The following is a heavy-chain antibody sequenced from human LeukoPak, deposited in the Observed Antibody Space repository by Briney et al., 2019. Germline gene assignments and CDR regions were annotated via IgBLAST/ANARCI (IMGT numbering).Heavy chain of an antibody. CDR2: IKQDGSEK. CDR1: GFTFSSYW. V-gene: IGHV3-7*01. D-gene: IGHD6-13*01. Sequence: PGGSLRLSCAASGFTFSSYWMSWVRQAPGKGLEWVANIKQDGSEKYYVDSVKGRFTISRGNAKNSLYLQMNSLRAEDTAVYYCARDRRSWSHWPLYYYYYYYMDVWGKGTTVTVSS. J-gene: IGHJ6*03. CDR3: ARDRRSWSHWPLYYYYYYYMDV.